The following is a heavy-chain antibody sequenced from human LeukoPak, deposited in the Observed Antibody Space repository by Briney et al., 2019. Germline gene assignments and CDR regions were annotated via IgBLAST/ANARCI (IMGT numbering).Heavy chain of an antibody. V-gene: IGHV1-2*02. CDR3: ARGIFDYVWGSYRSGGNWFDP. J-gene: IGHJ5*02. Sequence: GASVTVSCKASGYTFTGYYMHWVRQAPGQGLEWMGWINPNSGGTNYAQKFHGRVTMTRDTSSSTAYMELSRLRSDDTAVYYCARGIFDYVWGSYRSGGNWFDPWGQGTLVTVSS. D-gene: IGHD3-16*02. CDR2: INPNSGGT. CDR1: GYTFTGYY.